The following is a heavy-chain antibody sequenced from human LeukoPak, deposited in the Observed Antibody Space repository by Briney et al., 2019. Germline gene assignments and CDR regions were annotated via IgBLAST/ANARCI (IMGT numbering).Heavy chain of an antibody. CDR1: GFTFSNSA. CDR3: AKGIYTSGWSYFDY. D-gene: IGHD6-19*01. CDR2: LSGSGITT. Sequence: GGSLRLSCAASGFTFSNSAMSWVRQAPGKGLEWGSTLSGSGITTYYADSVKGRFTISRDNSKDTLYLQMSSLRAEDTAVYYCAKGIYTSGWSYFDYWGHGTLVTVSS. V-gene: IGHV3-23*01. J-gene: IGHJ4*01.